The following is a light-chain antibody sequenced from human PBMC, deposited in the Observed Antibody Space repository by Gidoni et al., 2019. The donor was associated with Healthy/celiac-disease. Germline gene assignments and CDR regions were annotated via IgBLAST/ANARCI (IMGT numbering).Light chain of an antibody. V-gene: IGKV3-15*01. J-gene: IGKJ4*01. CDR1: QSVSSN. Sequence: EIVLTQSPATLSVSPGARATLSCRTSQSVSSNLAWYQQKPGQAPRLLIYGAYTRATSIPARFGSSGSRAEFTITISSLQSEDVAVYYCQQYNNWPPLTFXGXTKVEIK. CDR3: QQYNNWPPLT. CDR2: GAY.